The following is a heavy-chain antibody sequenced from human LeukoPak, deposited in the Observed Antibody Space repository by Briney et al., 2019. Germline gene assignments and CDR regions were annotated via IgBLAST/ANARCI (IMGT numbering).Heavy chain of an antibody. D-gene: IGHD2-2*01. J-gene: IGHJ4*02. Sequence: GGSLRLSCEASGFTFSHYEMNWVRQAPGKGLEWVSYISSSGYTIYYADSVKGRFTISRDNAKNSLYLQMNSLRAEDTAVYYCAREDCSSTSCYDPSVSDYWGEGTLVTVSS. CDR2: ISSSGYTI. CDR3: AREDCSSTSCYDPSVSDY. V-gene: IGHV3-48*03. CDR1: GFTFSHYE.